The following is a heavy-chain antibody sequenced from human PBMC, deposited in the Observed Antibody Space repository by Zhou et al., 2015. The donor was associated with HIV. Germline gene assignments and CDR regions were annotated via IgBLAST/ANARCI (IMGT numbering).Heavy chain of an antibody. V-gene: IGHV1-24*01. CDR2: VDPEDGET. D-gene: IGHD5-12*01. CDR1: GTTLNELF. CDR3: ATVFKWLVLAQYYYGNGL. Sequence: QVHLEQSASEVKEPGASVKVSCKVSGTTLNELFVYWVRQAPGKGLEWMGGVDPEDGETKYAQKFQGRVTMTEDTSADTTYMELNSLRSEDTAVYYCATVFKWLVLAQYYYGNGLLGPGDDGSPSP. J-gene: IGHJ6*02.